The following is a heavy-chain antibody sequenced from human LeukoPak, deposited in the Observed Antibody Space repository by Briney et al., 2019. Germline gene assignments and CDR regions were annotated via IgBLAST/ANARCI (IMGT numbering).Heavy chain of an antibody. CDR1: GFTFSSYG. CDR3: ARDSPGSSGWQYYYYYGTDV. CDR2: IWYDGSNK. D-gene: IGHD6-19*01. V-gene: IGHV3-33*01. J-gene: IGHJ6*02. Sequence: GGSLRLSCAASGFTFSSYGMHWVRQAPGKGLEWVAVIWYDGSNKYYADSVKGRFTISRDNSKNTLYLQMNSLRAEDTAVYYCARDSPGSSGWQYYYYYGTDVWGQGTTVTVSS.